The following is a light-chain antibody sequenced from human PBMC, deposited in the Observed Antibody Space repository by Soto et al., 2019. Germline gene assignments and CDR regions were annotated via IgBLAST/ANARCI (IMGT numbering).Light chain of an antibody. CDR2: GAS. J-gene: IGKJ1*01. Sequence: EIVVSHPLVTVSGSTHEIATHSFRASQSVSSNLAWYQQKPGQAPRLLIYGASTRATGIPDRFSGSGSGTDFTLTISRLEPEDYAVYYCQQDGHKRWKFGQGTKVDIK. CDR1: QSVSSN. V-gene: IGKV3-15*01. CDR3: QQDGHKRWK.